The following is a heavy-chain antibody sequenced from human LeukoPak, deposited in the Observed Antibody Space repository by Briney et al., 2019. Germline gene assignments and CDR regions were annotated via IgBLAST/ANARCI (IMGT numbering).Heavy chain of an antibody. V-gene: IGHV4-59*01. CDR1: GGSISSYY. D-gene: IGHD2-15*01. J-gene: IGHJ4*02. Sequence: SETLSLTCTVSGGSISSYYWSWIRQPPGKGLEWIGYIYYSGSTYYNPSLKSRVTISVDTSKNQFSLKLSSVTAADTAVCYCARAGPTYCSGGSCYTSTFDYWGQGTLVTVSS. CDR3: ARAGPTYCSGGSCYTSTFDY. CDR2: IYYSGST.